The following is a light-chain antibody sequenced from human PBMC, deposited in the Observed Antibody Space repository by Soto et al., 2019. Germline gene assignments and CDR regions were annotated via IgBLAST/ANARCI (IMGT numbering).Light chain of an antibody. CDR1: SGHTNSV. CDR3: QTWGTGIRV. Sequence: QPVLTQSPSASASLGASVKFTCTLSSGHTNSVIAWLQQQPGKGPRYLMKLNSDGRHTKGDGIPDRFSGSSSGAERYLTIASLQSDDEADYYCQTWGTGIRVFGGGTQLTVL. V-gene: IGLV4-69*01. J-gene: IGLJ7*01. CDR2: LNSDGRH.